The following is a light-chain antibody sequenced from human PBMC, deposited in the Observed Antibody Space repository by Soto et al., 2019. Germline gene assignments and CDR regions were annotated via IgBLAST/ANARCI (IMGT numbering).Light chain of an antibody. CDR3: AVWDDSLSGVV. J-gene: IGLJ2*01. CDR2: NDY. Sequence: QSVLAQPPSASGTPGQRVTISCSGSTSNVGSNLASWYQQLPGSAPKLLIYNDYERPSGVPDRFSGSKSGTSASLGICGLRSEDEADYFCAVWDDSLSGVVFGGGTKLTVL. CDR1: TSNVGSNL. V-gene: IGLV1-47*02.